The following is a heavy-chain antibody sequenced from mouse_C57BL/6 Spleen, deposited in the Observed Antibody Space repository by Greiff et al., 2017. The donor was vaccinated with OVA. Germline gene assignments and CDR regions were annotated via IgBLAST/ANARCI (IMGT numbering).Heavy chain of an antibody. Sequence: EVQRVESGGGLVQPGGSMKLSCAASGFTFSDAWMDWVRQSPEKGLEWVAEIRNKANNLATYYAESVKGRFTISRDDSKSSVYLQMNSLRAEDTGIYYCTLYYYGSPWFAYWGQGTLVTVSA. J-gene: IGHJ3*01. D-gene: IGHD1-1*01. CDR1: GFTFSDAW. CDR2: IRNKANNLAT. V-gene: IGHV6-6*01. CDR3: TLYYYGSPWFAY.